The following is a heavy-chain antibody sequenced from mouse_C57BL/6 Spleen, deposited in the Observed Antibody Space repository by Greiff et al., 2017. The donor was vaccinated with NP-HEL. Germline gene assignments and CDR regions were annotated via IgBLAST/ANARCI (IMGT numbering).Heavy chain of an antibody. CDR2: IWRGGST. CDR1: GFSLTSYG. J-gene: IGHJ4*01. V-gene: IGHV2-5*01. CDR3: AKRSYGSSYAMDY. D-gene: IGHD1-1*01. Sequence: VKLVESGPGLVQPSQSLSITRTVSGFSLTSYGVHWVRQSPGKGLEWLGVIWRGGSTDYNAAFMSRLSITKDNSKSQVFFKMNSLQADDTAIYYCAKRSYGSSYAMDYWGQGTSVTVSS.